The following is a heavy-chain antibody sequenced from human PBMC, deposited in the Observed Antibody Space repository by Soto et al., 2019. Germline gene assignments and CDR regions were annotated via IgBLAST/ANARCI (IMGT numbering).Heavy chain of an antibody. V-gene: IGHV4-38-2*01. D-gene: IGHD6-13*01. CDR1: NYSMSNGFY. CDR3: ARASAGPAGFDY. CDR2: IYHSGRP. J-gene: IGHJ4*02. Sequence: SETLSLTCAVSNYSMSNGFYWGWVRRPPGKGLEWIGSIYHSGRPYYNPSLRSRATIAVDTSKNQFSLKLISVTAADTAVYFCARASAGPAGFDYWGQGTLVTVSS.